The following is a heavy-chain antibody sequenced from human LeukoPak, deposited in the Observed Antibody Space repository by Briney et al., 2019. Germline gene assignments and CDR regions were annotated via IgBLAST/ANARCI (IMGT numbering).Heavy chain of an antibody. CDR2: IYYSGST. CDR3: ARGPLLWLEI. D-gene: IGHD3-10*01. Sequence: SETLSLTCTVSGGSISSSSYYWGWIRQPPGKGLEWIGYIYYSGSTNYNPSLKSRVTISVDTSKNQFSLKLSSVTAADTAVYYCARGPLLWLEIWGQGTMVTVSS. V-gene: IGHV4-61*05. J-gene: IGHJ3*02. CDR1: GGSISSSSYY.